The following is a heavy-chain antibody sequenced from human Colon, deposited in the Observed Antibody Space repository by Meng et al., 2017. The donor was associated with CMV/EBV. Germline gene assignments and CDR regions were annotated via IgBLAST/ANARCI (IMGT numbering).Heavy chain of an antibody. J-gene: IGHJ6*02. D-gene: IGHD1-1*01. CDR2: IKEDGRGQ. V-gene: IGHV3-7*01. CDR3: VRYENLQHGMDV. Sequence: GESLKISCAASGFTFNTFWMTWVRQAPGKGLEWVANIKEDGRGQWYVDSVKGRFTISRDNARKSLYLQMNSLRAEDTAAYYCVRYENLQHGMDVWGQGTTVTVSS. CDR1: GFTFNTFW.